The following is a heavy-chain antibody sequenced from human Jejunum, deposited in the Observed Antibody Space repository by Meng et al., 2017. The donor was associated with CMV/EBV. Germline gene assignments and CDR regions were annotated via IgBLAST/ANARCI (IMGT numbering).Heavy chain of an antibody. J-gene: IGHJ4*02. CDR2: ISEIRDAS. Sequence: PRLSCATSGFTFSNYAMTWVRQAPGKGLEWVSTISEIRDASYYGDSVKGRFAISRDNSKNTLYLQMSSLRVEDTAVYYCAKARQCEDWGQGTLVTVSS. V-gene: IGHV3-23*01. CDR3: AKARQCED. CDR1: GFTFSNYA.